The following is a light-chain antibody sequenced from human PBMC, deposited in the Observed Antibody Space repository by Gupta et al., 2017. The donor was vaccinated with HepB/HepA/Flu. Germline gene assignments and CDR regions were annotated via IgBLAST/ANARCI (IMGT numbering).Light chain of an antibody. V-gene: IGKV4-1*01. CDR2: WVS. J-gene: IGKJ2*01. CDR3: GQDDSAPPT. Sequence: DIVLPQSPDCLAVSLGERATINCKSSQSVLYSSNNKNYLAWSQQKPGRPPKLLLYWVSTRESGVPERFSGRGSGTXITLRIXSLKGEDGAVYSCGQDDSAPPTFGXGTKVEIK. CDR1: QSVLYSSNNKNY.